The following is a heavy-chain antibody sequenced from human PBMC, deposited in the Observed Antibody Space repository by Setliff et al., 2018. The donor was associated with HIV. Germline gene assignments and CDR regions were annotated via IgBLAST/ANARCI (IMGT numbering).Heavy chain of an antibody. J-gene: IGHJ4*02. V-gene: IGHV3-7*01. D-gene: IGHD5-18*01. CDR3: AREWDTDMAHLYY. Sequence: VGSLRLSCKAYGFTFSDYWMSWVRQAPGKGLEWVANIKEGGNEKYYVDSVKGRFTISRDNAKNSLYLQMTSLRAEDTAVYYCAREWDTDMAHLYYWGQGTMVTVSS. CDR1: GFTFSDYW. CDR2: IKEGGNEK.